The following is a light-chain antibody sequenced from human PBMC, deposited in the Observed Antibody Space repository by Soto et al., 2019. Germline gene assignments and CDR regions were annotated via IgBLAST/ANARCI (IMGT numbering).Light chain of an antibody. CDR3: SSYAGSNNLV. J-gene: IGLJ3*02. Sequence: QSVLTQPPSASGSPGQSVTISCTGTSSDVGGYNYVSWYQQHPGKAPTLMIYEVSERPSGVPDRFSGSKSGNTASLTVSGLQAEDEDDYYCSSYAGSNNLVVGGGTKLTVL. CDR1: SSDVGGYNY. V-gene: IGLV2-8*01. CDR2: EVS.